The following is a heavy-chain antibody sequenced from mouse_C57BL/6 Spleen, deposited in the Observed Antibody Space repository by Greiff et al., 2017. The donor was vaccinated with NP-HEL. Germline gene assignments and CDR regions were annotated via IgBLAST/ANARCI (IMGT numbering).Heavy chain of an antibody. CDR2: INPSTGGT. J-gene: IGHJ3*01. D-gene: IGHD1-1*01. V-gene: IGHV1-42*01. Sequence: VQLQQSGPELVKPGASVKISCKASGYSFTGYYMNWVKQSPEKSLEWIGEINPSTGGTTYNQKFKAKATLTVDKSSSTAYMQLKSLTSEDSAVYYCAMGGLRSWFAYWGQGTLVTVSA. CDR3: AMGGLRSWFAY. CDR1: GYSFTGYY.